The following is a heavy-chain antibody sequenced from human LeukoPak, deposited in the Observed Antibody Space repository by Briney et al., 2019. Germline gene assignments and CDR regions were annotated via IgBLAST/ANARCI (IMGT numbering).Heavy chain of an antibody. J-gene: IGHJ3*02. D-gene: IGHD6-19*01. Sequence: GGSLRLSCAASGFTFSSYSMNWVRQAPGKGLEWVSSISSSSSYIYYADSVKGRFTISRDNAKNSLYLQMNSLRAEDTAVYYCARDWASVAGSDDDAFDIWGQGTMVTVSS. CDR2: ISSSSSYI. CDR3: ARDWASVAGSDDDAFDI. CDR1: GFTFSSYS. V-gene: IGHV3-21*01.